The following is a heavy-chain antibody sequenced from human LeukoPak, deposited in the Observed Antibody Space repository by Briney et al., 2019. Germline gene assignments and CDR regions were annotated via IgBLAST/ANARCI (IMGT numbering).Heavy chain of an antibody. D-gene: IGHD3-10*01. CDR3: ANQRGGS. CDR1: GFIFSRYP. V-gene: IGHV3-23*01. J-gene: IGHJ5*02. Sequence: GGSLRLSCAASGFIFSRYPMSWVRQAPGKGLEWVSAISGTAENTYYADSVKGRFSISRDNSRNTVHLQMNSLRPEDTAVYYCANQRGGSWGQGTLVTVSS. CDR2: ISGTAENT.